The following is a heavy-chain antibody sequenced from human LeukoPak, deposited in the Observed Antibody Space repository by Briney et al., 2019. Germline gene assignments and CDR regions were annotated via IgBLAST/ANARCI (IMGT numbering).Heavy chain of an antibody. D-gene: IGHD2-15*01. CDR1: GFTFNRYN. Sequence: LGGSLRLSCAASGFTFNRYNMNWVRRAPGKGLEWVSSISTSSSYIYYADSVRGRFTISRDNAKKSLYLQMNSLRAEDTAVYSCARGADGVSSNSRGWFDPWGQGTLVTVSS. J-gene: IGHJ5*01. V-gene: IGHV3-21*01. CDR3: ARGADGVSSNSRGWFDP. CDR2: ISTSSSYI.